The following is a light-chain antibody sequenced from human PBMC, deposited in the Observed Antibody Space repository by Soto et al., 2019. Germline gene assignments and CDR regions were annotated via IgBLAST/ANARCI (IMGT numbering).Light chain of an antibody. V-gene: IGKV1-39*01. CDR3: QHTYNIPWT. J-gene: IGKJ1*01. CDR2: AAS. Sequence: DIEMTQSPSSLSASVGDRVTITCRASQGVSINLNWYQQKPWRAPKVLIYAASNLQSGVPSRFSGHGSGTDFTLTISSLQPDDFATYYCQHTYNIPWTFGQGTKVEIK. CDR1: QGVSIN.